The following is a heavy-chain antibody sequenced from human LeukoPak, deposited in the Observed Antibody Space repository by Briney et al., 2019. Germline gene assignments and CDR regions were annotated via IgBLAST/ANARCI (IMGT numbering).Heavy chain of an antibody. CDR3: ASWWQHAFDI. CDR2: IKQDGSEK. D-gene: IGHD2-15*01. J-gene: IGHJ3*02. V-gene: IGHV3-7*01. CDR1: GFTFSSYR. Sequence: GGSLRLSCAASGFTFSSYRMSWVRQAPGKGLEWVANIKQDGSEKYYVDSAKGRFTISRDNAKNSLYLQMNSLRAEDTAVYYCASWWQHAFDIWGQGTMVTVSS.